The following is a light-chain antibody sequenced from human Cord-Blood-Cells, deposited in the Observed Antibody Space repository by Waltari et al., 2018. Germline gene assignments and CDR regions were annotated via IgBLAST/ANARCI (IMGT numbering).Light chain of an antibody. J-gene: IGKJ2*01. CDR2: GAS. V-gene: IGKV3-15*01. CDR3: QQYDNLPYT. CDR1: QSISSN. Sequence: EIAMPQSPAPLSVYPGETATLSCRASQSISSNLDWYQQKPGQAPRLLIYGASTRATGIPARFSGSGSGTEFTLTISSLQSEDFAVYYCQQYDNLPYTFGQGTKVEIK.